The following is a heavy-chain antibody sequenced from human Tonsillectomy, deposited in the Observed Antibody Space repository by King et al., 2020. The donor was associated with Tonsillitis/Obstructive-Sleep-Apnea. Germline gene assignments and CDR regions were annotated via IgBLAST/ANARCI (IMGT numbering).Heavy chain of an antibody. J-gene: IGHJ6*03. CDR2: IKSKTNGGTT. CDR1: GFTFSNAW. Sequence: VQLVESGGGLVKPGGSLRLSCAASGFTFSNAWMSWVRQAPGKGLEWLGRIKSKTNGGTTDYAAPVKGRFTISRDDSKNTLYLQMNSLKTEDTAVYYCTRDGGYCSSTSCYYYYMDVWGKRPTVTVSS. V-gene: IGHV3-15*01. D-gene: IGHD2-2*01. CDR3: TRDGGYCSSTSCYYYYMDV.